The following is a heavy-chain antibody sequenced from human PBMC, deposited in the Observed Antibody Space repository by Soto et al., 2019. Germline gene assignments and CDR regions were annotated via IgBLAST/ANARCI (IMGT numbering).Heavy chain of an antibody. CDR1: GYTLRELN. V-gene: IGHV1-24*01. Sequence: ASVKVSCKGTGYTLRELNLHWVRQAPGKGLEWLAGYDPAKEETLYAQTVKGRITVTEDTSAVTAYMELRGLTFDDSAVYYCATGDQLSAEVTGISFYFWGKGTLVTVSS. D-gene: IGHD2-21*02. J-gene: IGHJ4*02. CDR3: ATGDQLSAEVTGISFYF. CDR2: YDPAKEET.